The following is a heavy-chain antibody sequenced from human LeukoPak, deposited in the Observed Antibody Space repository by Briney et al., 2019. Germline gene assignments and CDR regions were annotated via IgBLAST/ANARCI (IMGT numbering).Heavy chain of an antibody. Sequence: SETLSLTCTVSGGSISSYYWSWIRRPPGKGLEWTGYIYYSGSTNYNPSLKSRVTISVDTSKNQFSLKLSSVTAADTAIYYCARAVSGRFDYWGQGTLVTVSS. V-gene: IGHV4-59*08. CDR1: GGSISSYY. CDR3: ARAVSGRFDY. D-gene: IGHD6-19*01. CDR2: IYYSGST. J-gene: IGHJ4*02.